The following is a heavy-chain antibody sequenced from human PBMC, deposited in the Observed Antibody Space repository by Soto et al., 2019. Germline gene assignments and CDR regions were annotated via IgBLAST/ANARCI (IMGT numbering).Heavy chain of an antibody. CDR2: ISGYNGNT. Sequence: QVQLVQSGAEVKKPGASVKVSCKASGYTFFNYGISCVRQAPGQGLEWMGWISGYNGNTNYAQKFQARVNMTTDTSTRTAYMELRSLRSDDTALYYCARKSSTSSWFDPWGQGTLVTVSS. J-gene: IGHJ5*02. CDR3: ARKSSTSSWFDP. V-gene: IGHV1-18*01. D-gene: IGHD2-2*01. CDR1: GYTFFNYG.